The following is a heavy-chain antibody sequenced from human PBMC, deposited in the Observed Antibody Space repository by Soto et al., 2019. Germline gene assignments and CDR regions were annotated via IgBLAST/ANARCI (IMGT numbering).Heavy chain of an antibody. V-gene: IGHV3-7*05. CDR2: IKADGSEK. CDR1: GFTFSDSW. CDR3: ARTGGVLEPLTG. Sequence: EMQLVESGGGLVQPGGSLRLSCAASGFTFSDSWMNWVRQAPGKGLEWVANIKADGSEKYYVDSVKGRFTISRDNAKNSLYLQMDSLRAEDTAVYYCARTGGVLEPLTGWGQGTLVTVSS. J-gene: IGHJ4*02. D-gene: IGHD1-1*01.